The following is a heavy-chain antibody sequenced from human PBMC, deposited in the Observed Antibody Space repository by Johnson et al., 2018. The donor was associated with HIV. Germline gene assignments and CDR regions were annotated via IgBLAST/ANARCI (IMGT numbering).Heavy chain of an antibody. D-gene: IGHD6-19*01. V-gene: IGHV3-23*04. CDR1: GFTFSSFA. J-gene: IGHJ3*02. Sequence: VQLVESGGGLVKPGGSLRLSCAASGFTFSSFAMGWVRQAPGKGLQWVSGISARGTSTYYADSVKGRFTISRDNSKNTLYLQMNSLRAGDTAVYYCARAGSSGWSNDAFDIWGQGTMVTVSS. CDR3: ARAGSSGWSNDAFDI. CDR2: ISARGTST.